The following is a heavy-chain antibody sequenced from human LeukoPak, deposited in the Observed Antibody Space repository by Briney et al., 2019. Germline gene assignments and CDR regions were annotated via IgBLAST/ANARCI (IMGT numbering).Heavy chain of an antibody. CDR3: ARVGWSGSSGFLDY. V-gene: IGHV4-30-4*01. Sequence: SETLSLTCTVSGGSISRGDYYWSWIRQPPGKGLEWIGYIYYSGSTFYNPSLESRVTISVDTSKNQFSLKLSSVTAADTAVYYCARVGWSGSSGFLDYWGQGTLVTVSS. D-gene: IGHD3-22*01. CDR1: GGSISRGDYY. CDR2: IYYSGST. J-gene: IGHJ4*02.